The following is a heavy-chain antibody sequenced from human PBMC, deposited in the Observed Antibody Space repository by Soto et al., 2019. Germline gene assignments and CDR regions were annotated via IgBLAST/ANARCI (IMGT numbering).Heavy chain of an antibody. Sequence: QVQLVQSGAEVKKPGSSVKVSCKASGGTFSSYTISWVRQAPGQGLEWMGRIIPILGIANYAQKFQGRVTITADKSTSTAYMELSSLRSEDTAVYYCARGAHPSIAAAVQWYWFDPWGQGTLVTVSS. CDR1: GGTFSSYT. J-gene: IGHJ5*02. D-gene: IGHD6-13*01. CDR3: ARGAHPSIAAAVQWYWFDP. CDR2: IIPILGIA. V-gene: IGHV1-69*02.